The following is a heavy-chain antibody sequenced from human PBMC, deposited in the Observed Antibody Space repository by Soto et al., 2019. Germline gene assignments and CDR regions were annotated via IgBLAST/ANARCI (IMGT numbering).Heavy chain of an antibody. CDR1: GFSFNMYS. J-gene: IGHJ4*02. Sequence: EVHLVESGGGVVQPGGSLRLSCAASGFSFNMYSMNWVRQAPGKGLEWVSYISSNSVTIYDTDSGRGRFTIYRDNAKNSLYLQMNSLRDEDTAVYYCAREDILGTRSFDFWGQGALVIVSS. CDR3: AREDILGTRSFDF. V-gene: IGHV3-48*02. CDR2: ISSNSVTI. D-gene: IGHD1-26*01.